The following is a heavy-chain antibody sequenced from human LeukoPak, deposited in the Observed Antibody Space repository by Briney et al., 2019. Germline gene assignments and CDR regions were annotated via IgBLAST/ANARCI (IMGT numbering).Heavy chain of an antibody. CDR1: GGSFSGYY. D-gene: IGHD1-26*01. Sequence: SETLSLTYAVYGGSFSGYYWSWIRQPPGKGLEWIGEINHSGSTNYNPSLKSRVTISVDTSKNQFSLKLSSVTAADTAVYYCARDMVGAYYFDYWGQGTLVTVSS. CDR3: ARDMVGAYYFDY. J-gene: IGHJ4*02. V-gene: IGHV4-34*01. CDR2: INHSGST.